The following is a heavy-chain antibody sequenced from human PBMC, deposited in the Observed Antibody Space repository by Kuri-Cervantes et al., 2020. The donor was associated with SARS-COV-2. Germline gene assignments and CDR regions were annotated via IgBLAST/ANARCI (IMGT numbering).Heavy chain of an antibody. Sequence: GGSLRLSCAASGFTFSGHRIHWVRQAPGKGLVWVSRINPDGSYTNNADSVKGRFTLSRDNSKNTLYLQMNSLRAEDTAVYYCAKVAVAGTEGVYGMDVWGQGTTVTVSS. J-gene: IGHJ6*02. CDR2: INPDGSYT. CDR3: AKVAVAGTEGVYGMDV. CDR1: GFTFSGHR. D-gene: IGHD6-19*01. V-gene: IGHV3-74*01.